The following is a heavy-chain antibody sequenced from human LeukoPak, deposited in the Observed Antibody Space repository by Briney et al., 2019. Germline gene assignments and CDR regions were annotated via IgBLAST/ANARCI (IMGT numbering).Heavy chain of an antibody. V-gene: IGHV1-24*01. J-gene: IGHJ5*02. Sequence: ASVKVSCKVSGYTLTELSMHWVRQAPGKGLEWMGGFDPEDGETIYAQKFQGRVTMTEDTSTDTAYMELSSLRSEDTAVYYCATVTITFGGVIVNSWFDPWGQGTLVTVSS. CDR2: FDPEDGET. D-gene: IGHD3-16*02. CDR1: GYTLTELS. CDR3: ATVTITFGGVIVNSWFDP.